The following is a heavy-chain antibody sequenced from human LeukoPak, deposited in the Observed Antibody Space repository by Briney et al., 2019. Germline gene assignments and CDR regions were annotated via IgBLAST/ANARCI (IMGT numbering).Heavy chain of an antibody. J-gene: IGHJ4*02. CDR3: AKSSSATVVVILPGDY. Sequence: GGSLRLSCAASGFTFSTYSMNWVRQAPGKGLEWVSSITSSSSYIYYADSVKGRFTISKDNSKNTLYLQMNSLRADDTAVYYCAKSSSATVVVILPGDYWGQGTLVTVSS. CDR2: ITSSSSYI. D-gene: IGHD3-22*01. CDR1: GFTFSTYS. V-gene: IGHV3-21*01.